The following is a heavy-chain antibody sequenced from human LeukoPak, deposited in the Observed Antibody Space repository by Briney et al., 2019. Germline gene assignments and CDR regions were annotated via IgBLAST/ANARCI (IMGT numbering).Heavy chain of an antibody. CDR2: MNPNSGNT. Sequence: ASVKVSCKASGYTFTSYDINWVRQATGQGLEWMGWMNPNSGNTGYAQKFQGRVTITRNTSISKAYVELSSLRSEDTAVYYCARGLLFYDLFGSGFDCWVEGSLVTVCS. CDR3: ARGLLFYDLFGSGFDC. D-gene: IGHD3-3*01. J-gene: IGHJ4*02. CDR1: GYTFTSYD. V-gene: IGHV1-8*03.